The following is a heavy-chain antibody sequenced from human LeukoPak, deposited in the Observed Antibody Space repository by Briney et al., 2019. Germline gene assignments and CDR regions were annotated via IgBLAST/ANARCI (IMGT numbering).Heavy chain of an antibody. V-gene: IGHV3-53*01. J-gene: IGHJ4*02. Sequence: GGSLGLSCAASDFSVTDNYMSWVRQPPGKGLEWVSVIYSGGSTYYADSVKGRFTISRDNSKNTLYLQMNSLRAEDTAVYYCARDYTYGVDYWGQGTLVTVSS. D-gene: IGHD5-18*01. CDR1: DFSVTDNY. CDR3: ARDYTYGVDY. CDR2: IYSGGST.